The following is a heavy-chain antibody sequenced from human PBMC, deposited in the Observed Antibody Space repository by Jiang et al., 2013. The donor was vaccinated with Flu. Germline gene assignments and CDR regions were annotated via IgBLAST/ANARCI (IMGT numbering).Heavy chain of an antibody. V-gene: IGHV4-31*03. J-gene: IGHJ6*01. CDR2: IYSSGST. CDR3: ARPVVFRSGGHYSTSTGMDF. D-gene: IGHD3-22*01. Sequence: GPGLVKPSQTLSLTCTVSGVAIRSGGFYWTWVRHHPGMGLEWIGYIYSSGSTNYNPSLKNRVTMSVDTSKNQFSLRLSSVTAADTAIYYCARPVVFRSGGHYSTSTGMDFWGPRGPRSPSPQ. CDR1: GVAIRSGGFY.